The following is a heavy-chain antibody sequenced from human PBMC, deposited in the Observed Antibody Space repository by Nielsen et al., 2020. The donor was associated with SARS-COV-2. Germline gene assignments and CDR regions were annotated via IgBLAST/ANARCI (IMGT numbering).Heavy chain of an antibody. CDR2: INTNTGNP. J-gene: IGHJ6*02. D-gene: IGHD3-3*01. CDR3: ARWRYYDFWSGQPGGMDV. CDR1: GYTFTSYA. V-gene: IGHV7-4-1*02. Sequence: ASVKVYCKASGYTFTSYAMNWVRQAPGQGLEWMGWINTNTGNPTYAQGFTGRFVFSLDTSVSTAYLQISSLKAEDTAVYYCARWRYYDFWSGQPGGMDVWGQGTTVTVSS.